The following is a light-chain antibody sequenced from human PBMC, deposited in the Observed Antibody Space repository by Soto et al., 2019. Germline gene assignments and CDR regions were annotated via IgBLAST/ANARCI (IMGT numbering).Light chain of an antibody. CDR1: QNINNY. J-gene: IGKJ2*01. V-gene: IGKV1-5*03. CDR2: SAS. Sequence: DIQMTQSPSTLSASLGDTVTINCRASQNINNYLAWYLQKPGKAPKLLIYSASTLESGVPLRFSGSGSGTEFTLTISSLQPDDFATYFCQQYNSYSDTFGQGTKLEI. CDR3: QQYNSYSDT.